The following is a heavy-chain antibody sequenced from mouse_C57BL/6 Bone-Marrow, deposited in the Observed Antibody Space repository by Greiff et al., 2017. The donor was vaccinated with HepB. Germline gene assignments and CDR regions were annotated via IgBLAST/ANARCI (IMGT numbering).Heavy chain of an antibody. CDR2: ISSGSSTI. J-gene: IGHJ2*01. D-gene: IGHD2-4*01. Sequence: EVQVVESGGGLVKPGGSLKLSCAASGLTFSDYGMHWVRQAPEKGLEWVAYISSGSSTIDYADTVKGRFTISRDNAKNTLFLQMTSLRSEDTAMYYWARKEKIYYDYDTRYYFDYWGQGTTLTVSS. CDR3: ARKEKIYYDYDTRYYFDY. V-gene: IGHV5-17*01. CDR1: GLTFSDYG.